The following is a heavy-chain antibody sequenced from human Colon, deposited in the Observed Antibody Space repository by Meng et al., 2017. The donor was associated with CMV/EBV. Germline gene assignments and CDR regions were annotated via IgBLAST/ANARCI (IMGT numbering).Heavy chain of an antibody. D-gene: IGHD4-11*01. V-gene: IGHV5-51*01. CDR1: GGTFSSYA. CDR2: IFPDDSET. CDR3: AALTTGYYSGMDV. J-gene: IGHJ6*02. Sequence: KVSCKASGGTFSSYAISWVRQVPGKGLEWMGMIFPDDSETKYGPSFQGQVTISVDKSISTAYLQWSSLTASDTAMYYCAALTTGYYSGMDVWGQGTTVTVSS.